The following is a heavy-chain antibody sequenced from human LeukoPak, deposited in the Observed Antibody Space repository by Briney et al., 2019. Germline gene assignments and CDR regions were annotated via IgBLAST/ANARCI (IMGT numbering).Heavy chain of an antibody. CDR1: GFTFSTFG. J-gene: IGHJ4*02. D-gene: IGHD3-10*01. CDR2: ISYDGNNQ. V-gene: IGHV3-30*03. Sequence: PGGSLRLSCAASGFTFSTFGMHWVRQAPGTGLEWVAVISYDGNNQYYSDSVKGRFTISRDNSKNTLYLQMNSLRAEDTAAYYCARVGEFDYWGQGTQVTVSS. CDR3: ARVGEFDY.